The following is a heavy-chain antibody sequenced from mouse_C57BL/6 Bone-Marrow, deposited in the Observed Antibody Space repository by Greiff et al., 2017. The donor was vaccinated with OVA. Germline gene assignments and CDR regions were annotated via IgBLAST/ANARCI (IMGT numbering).Heavy chain of an antibody. J-gene: IGHJ3*01. CDR3: ARPDYYGSRGFAY. CDR1: GVDFSRYW. V-gene: IGHV4-1*01. D-gene: IGHD1-1*01. Sequence: AGGGVDFSRYWMSWVRRAPGKGLEWIGEINPDSSTINYAPSLKDKFIISRDNAKNTLYLQMSKVRSEDTALYYCARPDYYGSRGFAYWGQGTLVTVSA. CDR2: INPDSSTI.